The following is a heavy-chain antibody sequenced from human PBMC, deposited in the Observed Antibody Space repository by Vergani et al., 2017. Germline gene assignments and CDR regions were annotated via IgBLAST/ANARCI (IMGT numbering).Heavy chain of an antibody. J-gene: IGHJ6*03. D-gene: IGHD2-2*01. CDR1: GYTFTGYY. V-gene: IGHV1-2*02. Sequence: QVQLVQSGAEVKKPGASVKVSCKASGYTFTGYYMHWVRQAPGQGLEWMGWINPNSGGTNYAQKFQGRVTMTRDTSISTAYMELSRLRSDDTAVYYCARDRAVVVPAASPYYYYYYYMDVWGKGTTVTVSS. CDR2: INPNSGGT. CDR3: ARDRAVVVPAASPYYYYYYYMDV.